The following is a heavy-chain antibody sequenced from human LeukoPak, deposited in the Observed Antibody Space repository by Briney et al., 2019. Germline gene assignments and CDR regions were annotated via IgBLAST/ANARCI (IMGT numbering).Heavy chain of an antibody. J-gene: IGHJ4*02. CDR2: IRSKANSYAT. V-gene: IGHV3-73*01. D-gene: IGHD1-1*01. CDR1: GFTFSGSA. CDR3: TSGLSVRRSNNTPVDY. Sequence: GSLRLSCTASGFTFSGSAMHWVRQASGKGLEWVGRIRSKANSYATVYAASVKGRFTISRDDSKNTAYLQMNSLKTEDTAVYYCTSGLSVRRSNNTPVDYWGQGTLVTVSS.